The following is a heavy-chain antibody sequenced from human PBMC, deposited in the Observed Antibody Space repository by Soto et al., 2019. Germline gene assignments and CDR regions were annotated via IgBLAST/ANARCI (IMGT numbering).Heavy chain of an antibody. CDR1: GGSISSSSYS. CDR2: FYYSGST. D-gene: IGHD2-15*01. CDR3: ARLHGYCINARCSGHYALDV. V-gene: IGHV4-39*01. Sequence: QLQVQESGPGLVKPSETLSLTCTVSGGSISSSSYSWGWIRQPPGKGPEWIGTFYYSGSTYYNPNLKSRVPMQVNTSKTQFFRQLGSVTAANAPMYYCARLHGYCINARCSGHYALDVRGQGTTVTVSS. J-gene: IGHJ6*02.